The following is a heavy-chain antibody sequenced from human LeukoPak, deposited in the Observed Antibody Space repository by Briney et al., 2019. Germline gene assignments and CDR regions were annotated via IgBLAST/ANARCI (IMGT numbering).Heavy chain of an antibody. CDR2: ISYEGSNT. D-gene: IGHD2-2*01. CDR1: GVTFSGVG. CDR3: ATDLPASTAMGGFEY. Sequence: GGSLRLSCAASGVTFSGVGMHWVRQAPGTGLEWVAVISYEGSNTYYADSVKGRFTISRDNSRNTLYLQMNGLRDEDTAVYYCATDLPASTAMGGFEYWRQGPLVTVSS. J-gene: IGHJ4*02. V-gene: IGHV3-30*03.